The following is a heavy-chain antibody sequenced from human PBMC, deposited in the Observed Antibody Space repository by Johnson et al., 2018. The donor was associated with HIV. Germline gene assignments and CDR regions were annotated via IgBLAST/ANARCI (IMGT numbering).Heavy chain of an antibody. V-gene: IGHV3-7*05. J-gene: IGHJ3*02. D-gene: IGHD1-26*01. CDR1: GFTVSSNY. CDR2: IKQDGREK. Sequence: MLLVESGGGVVRPGGSLRLSCAASGFTVSSNYMNWVRQAPGKGLEWVANIKQDGREKYYVDSVKGRFTISRDNAKNTLYLQMNSLRAEDTAVYYCARESANSGRYSGAFDIWGQGTVVTVSS. CDR3: ARESANSGRYSGAFDI.